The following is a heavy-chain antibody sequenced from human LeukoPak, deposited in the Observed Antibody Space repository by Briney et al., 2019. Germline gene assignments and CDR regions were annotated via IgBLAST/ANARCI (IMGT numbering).Heavy chain of an antibody. CDR2: IYTSGST. Sequence: SETLSLTCTVSGGSISSYYWSWIRQPPGKGLEWIGRIYTSGSTNYNPSLKSRVTISVDTSKNQFSLKLSSVTAADTAVYYCARGTGCGGGTCPISHYYYYYYMDVWGKGTTVTVSS. J-gene: IGHJ6*03. D-gene: IGHD2-15*01. V-gene: IGHV4-4*08. CDR1: GGSISSYY. CDR3: ARGTGCGGGTCPISHYYYYYYMDV.